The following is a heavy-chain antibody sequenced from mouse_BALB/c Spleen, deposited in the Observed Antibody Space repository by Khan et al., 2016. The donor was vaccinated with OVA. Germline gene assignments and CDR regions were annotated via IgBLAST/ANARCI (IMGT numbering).Heavy chain of an antibody. V-gene: IGHV3-2*02. CDR1: SYSITSDSA. CDR2: IRYRCRT. Sequence: EVQLVESGPGLVRPSQSLSLTCTVTSYSITSDSAWNWIRQFPANKLEWMGYIRYRCRTSYNPSLTSRISITRDTSKNQFFLQLNSVTTEDTATCDCARCVSITTVVATCLCFWGQGTTLTVSS. J-gene: IGHJ2*01. D-gene: IGHD1-1*01. CDR3: ARCVSITTVVATCLCF.